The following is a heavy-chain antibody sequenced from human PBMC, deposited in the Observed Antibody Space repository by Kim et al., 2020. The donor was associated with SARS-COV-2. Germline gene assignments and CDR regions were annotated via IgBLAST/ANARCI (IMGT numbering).Heavy chain of an antibody. J-gene: IGHJ4*02. CDR1: GGSISSGGYY. Sequence: SETLSLTCTVSGGSISSGGYYCSWIRQHPGKGLEWIGYIYYSGSTYYNPSLKSRVTISVDTSKNQFSLKLSSVTAADTAVYYCARGPVRSVIVVVPAARGIDYWGQGTLVTVSS. D-gene: IGHD2-2*01. CDR2: IYYSGST. CDR3: ARGPVRSVIVVVPAARGIDY. V-gene: IGHV4-31*03.